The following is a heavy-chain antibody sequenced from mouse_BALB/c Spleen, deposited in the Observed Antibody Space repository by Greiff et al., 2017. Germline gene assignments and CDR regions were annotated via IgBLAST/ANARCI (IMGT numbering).Heavy chain of an antibody. Sequence: QVQLQQSGAELAKPGASVKMSCKASGYTFTSYWMHWVKQRPGQGLEWIGYINPSTGYTEYNQKFKDKATLTADKSSSTAYMQLSSLTSEDSAVYYCARGGGNYAFAYWGQGTLVTVSA. V-gene: IGHV1-7*01. D-gene: IGHD2-1*01. CDR2: INPSTGYT. CDR1: GYTFTSYW. J-gene: IGHJ3*01. CDR3: ARGGGNYAFAY.